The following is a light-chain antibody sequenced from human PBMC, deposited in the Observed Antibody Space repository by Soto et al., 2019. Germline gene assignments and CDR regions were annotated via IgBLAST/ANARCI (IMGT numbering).Light chain of an antibody. CDR1: QSVSSCY. V-gene: IGKV3-20*01. CDR2: GAS. CDR3: QQYGSSLF. J-gene: IGKJ2*01. Sequence: EIVLTQSPGTLSLSPGERATLSCRASQSVSSCYLAWYQQKPGQPPRLLIYGASSRATGIPDRFSGSGSGTDFTLTISRLEPEEFAVYYCQQYGSSLFFGQGTKLEIK.